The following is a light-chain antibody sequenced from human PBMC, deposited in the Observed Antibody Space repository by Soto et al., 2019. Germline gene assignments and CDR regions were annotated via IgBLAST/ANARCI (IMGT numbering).Light chain of an antibody. CDR1: QGISTY. J-gene: IGKJ1*01. CDR2: AAS. V-gene: IGKV1-39*01. Sequence: DIQRTQSPSSLSASVGDRVTITCRASQGISTYLNWYQQRPGKAPKLLIYAASSLQSGVPSRFSGSGSETHFTLTISSLQPEDFATYSCQQSYSTTWTFGQVTKVDIK. CDR3: QQSYSTTWT.